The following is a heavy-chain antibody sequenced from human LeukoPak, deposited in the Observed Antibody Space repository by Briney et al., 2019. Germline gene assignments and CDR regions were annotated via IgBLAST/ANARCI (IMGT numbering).Heavy chain of an antibody. D-gene: IGHD6-6*01. CDR2: IYTSGST. CDR3: ARGVENYSSSSRYYYYYIDV. V-gene: IGHV4-4*07. J-gene: IGHJ6*03. Sequence: SETLSLTCTVSSDSISSYYWSWIRQPAGKGLEWIGRIYTSGSTNYNPSLKSRVSMSVDTSKNQFSLKLSSVTAADTAVYYCARGVENYSSSSRYYYYYIDVWGKGTTVTVSS. CDR1: SDSISSYY.